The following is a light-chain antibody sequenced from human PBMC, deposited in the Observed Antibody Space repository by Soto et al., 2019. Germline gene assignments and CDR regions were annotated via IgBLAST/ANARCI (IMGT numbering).Light chain of an antibody. CDR2: GNT. J-gene: IGLJ3*02. CDR1: SSNIGAGYD. CDR3: QSYDNSLSGWV. V-gene: IGLV1-40*01. Sequence: QSVLTQPPSVSGAPGQRVTISCTGSSSNIGAGYDVHWYQQLPGTAPKLLIYGNTNRPSGVPDRLSGPKSGTSASLAITGLQAEDETDYYCQSYDNSLSGWVFGGGTKVTVL.